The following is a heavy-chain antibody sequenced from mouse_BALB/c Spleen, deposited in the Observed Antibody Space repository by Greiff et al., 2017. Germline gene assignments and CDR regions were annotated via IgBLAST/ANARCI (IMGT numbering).Heavy chain of an antibody. Sequence: DVQLQESGPGLVKPSQSLSLTCTVTGYSITSDYAWNWIRQFPGNKLEWMGYISYSGSTSYNPSLKSRISITRDTSNNQFFLQLNSVTTEDTATYYCARKGIYYGNSYAMDYWGQGTSVTVSS. J-gene: IGHJ4*01. V-gene: IGHV3-2*02. CDR1: GYSITSDYA. D-gene: IGHD2-1*01. CDR3: ARKGIYYGNSYAMDY. CDR2: ISYSGST.